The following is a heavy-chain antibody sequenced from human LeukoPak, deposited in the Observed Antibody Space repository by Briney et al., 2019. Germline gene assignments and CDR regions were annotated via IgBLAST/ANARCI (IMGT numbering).Heavy chain of an antibody. CDR2: ISGSGGST. Sequence: GGSLRLSCAASGFTFSSSAMSWVRQAPGKGLEWVSAISGSGGSTYYADSVKGRFTISRDNSKNTLYLQMDSLRAEDTAAYYCAKGGYGSGNKWFDSWGQGTLVTVSA. J-gene: IGHJ5*01. CDR3: AKGGYGSGNKWFDS. V-gene: IGHV3-23*01. CDR1: GFTFSSSA. D-gene: IGHD3-10*01.